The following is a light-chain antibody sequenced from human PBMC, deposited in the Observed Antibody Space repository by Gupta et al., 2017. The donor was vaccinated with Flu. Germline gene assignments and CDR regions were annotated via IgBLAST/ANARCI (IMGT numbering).Light chain of an antibody. CDR1: QSVLYSSNNKNY. J-gene: IGKJ1*01. CDR3: QQYDSSPPWT. V-gene: IGKV4-1*01. CDR2: WAS. Sequence: LGERATINCKSSQSVLYSSNNKNYLAWYQQKPGQPPKLLIYWASTRESGVPDRFSGSGYGTDFTLTISSRQAEDVAVYYCQQYDSSPPWTFGQGTKVEIK.